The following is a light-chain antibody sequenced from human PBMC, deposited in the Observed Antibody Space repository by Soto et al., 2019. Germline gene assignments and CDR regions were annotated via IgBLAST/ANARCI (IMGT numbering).Light chain of an antibody. CDR3: QQYGGSPPYT. J-gene: IGKJ2*01. Sequence: EIVLTQSPGTLSLSPGERATLSCRASQSVSSIYLAWYQQKPGQAPRLLIYRASSRATGIPDRFSGSECGTDFTLTISRLEPEDVAVYYCQQYGGSPPYTFGQGTKLEI. CDR1: QSVSSIY. V-gene: IGKV3-20*01. CDR2: RAS.